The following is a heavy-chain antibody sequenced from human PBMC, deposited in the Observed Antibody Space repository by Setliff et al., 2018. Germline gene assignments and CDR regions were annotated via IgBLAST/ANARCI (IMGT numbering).Heavy chain of an antibody. CDR1: GYSFTSYW. Sequence: LGESLKISCKGSGYSFTSYWIGWVRQMPGKGLEWMGIIYPGDSDTRYSPSFQGQVTISTDKSISTAYLQWSSLKASDTAMYYCARTRSNFWSGYFNLFDPLGQGTLVTVSS. CDR3: ARTRSNFWSGYFNLFDP. D-gene: IGHD3-3*01. CDR2: IYPGDSDT. J-gene: IGHJ5*02. V-gene: IGHV5-51*01.